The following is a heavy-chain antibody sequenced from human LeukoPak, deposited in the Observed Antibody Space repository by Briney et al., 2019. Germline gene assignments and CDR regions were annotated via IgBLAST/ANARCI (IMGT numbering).Heavy chain of an antibody. CDR3: AKGRSRYQLQKLVDY. CDR2: ISGSGGST. Sequence: GGSLRLSCAASGFTFSSYAMSWVRQAPGKGLEWVSAISGSGGSTYYADSVKGRFTISRDNSKNTLYLQMNSLRAEDTAVYYCAKGRSRYQLQKLVDYWGQGTLVTVSS. V-gene: IGHV3-23*01. J-gene: IGHJ4*02. CDR1: GFTFSSYA. D-gene: IGHD2-2*01.